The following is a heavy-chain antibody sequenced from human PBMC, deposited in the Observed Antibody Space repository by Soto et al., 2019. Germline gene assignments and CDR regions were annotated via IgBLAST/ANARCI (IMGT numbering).Heavy chain of an antibody. D-gene: IGHD3-22*01. CDR3: AVPGCDYYDSSGYDY. CDR2: IVVGSGNT. V-gene: IGHV1-58*01. J-gene: IGHJ4*02. Sequence: QMQLVQSGPEVKKPGTSVKVSCKASGFTFTSSAVQWVRQARGQRLEWIGWIVVGSGNTNYAQKFQERVTITRDMSTSTAYMELSSLRSEDTAVYYCAVPGCDYYDSSGYDYWGQGTLVTVSS. CDR1: GFTFTSSA.